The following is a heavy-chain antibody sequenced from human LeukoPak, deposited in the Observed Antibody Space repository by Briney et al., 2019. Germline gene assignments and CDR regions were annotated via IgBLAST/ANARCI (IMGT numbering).Heavy chain of an antibody. CDR3: ARGSIVVVPASYFDY. CDR2: INPSGGST. D-gene: IGHD2-2*01. V-gene: IGHV1-46*01. CDR1: GYTFTSYY. Sequence: GASVKVSCKASGYTFTSYYMHWVRQAPGQGLEWMGIINPSGGSTSYAQKFQGRVTMTRDTSTSTVYMELSSLRSEDTAVYYCARGSIVVVPASYFDYWGQGTLVTVSS. J-gene: IGHJ4*02.